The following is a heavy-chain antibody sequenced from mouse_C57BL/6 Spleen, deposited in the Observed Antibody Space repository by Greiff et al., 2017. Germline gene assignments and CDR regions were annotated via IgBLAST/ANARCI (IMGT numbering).Heavy chain of an antibody. CDR3: ATITTVVAD. CDR1: GYAFSSSW. CDR2: IYPGEGDT. V-gene: IGHV1-82*01. J-gene: IGHJ2*01. D-gene: IGHD1-1*01. Sequence: VQLQQSGPELVKPGASVKISCKASGYAFSSSWMNWVKQRPGKGLEWIGRIYPGEGDTNYNGKFKGKATLTADKSSSTAYMQLSSLTSEDSAVYFCATITTVVADWGQGTTLTVSS.